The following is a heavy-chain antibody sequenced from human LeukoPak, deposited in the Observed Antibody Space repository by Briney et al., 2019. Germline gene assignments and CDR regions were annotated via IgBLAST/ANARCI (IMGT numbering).Heavy chain of an antibody. CDR2: ISYDGSNK. D-gene: IGHD6-19*01. CDR3: ARDAPIAVAATPQFWFDP. J-gene: IGHJ5*02. Sequence: GGSLRLSCAASGFTFHNYGMHWVRQAPGKGLEWVAVISYDGSNKYYADSVKGRFTISRDNSKNTLYLQMNSLRAEDTAVYYCARDAPIAVAATPQFWFDPWGQGTLVTVSS. V-gene: IGHV3-30*03. CDR1: GFTFHNYG.